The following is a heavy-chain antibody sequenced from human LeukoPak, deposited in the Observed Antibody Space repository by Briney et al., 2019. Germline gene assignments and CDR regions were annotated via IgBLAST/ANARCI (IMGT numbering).Heavy chain of an antibody. CDR2: ICDSGRTI. J-gene: IGHJ4*02. V-gene: IGHV3-11*01. D-gene: IGHD3-22*01. CDR3: ARDRLGDYDHSGYYDK. CDR1: GFTFIDYY. Sequence: SGGSLRLSCAASGFTFIDYYMSWIRQAPGKGLEWVSYICDSGRTIYYANSVKGRFTISMDNAKNSVYLQMNNLRAEDTAVYYCARDRLGDYDHSGYYDKWGQGTLVTVSS.